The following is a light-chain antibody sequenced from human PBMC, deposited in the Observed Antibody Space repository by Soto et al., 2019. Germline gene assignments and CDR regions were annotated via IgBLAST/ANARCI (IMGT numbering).Light chain of an antibody. V-gene: IGLV2-14*01. CDR1: SSDVGAYSY. CDR2: EVS. J-gene: IGLJ2*01. CDR3: CSYTSSNTLV. Sequence: SVLTQPASVSGSPGQSITISCTGTSSDVGAYSYVSWYQQHPGKAPKLMIFEVSDRPSGVSNRFSGSKSGNTASLTISGLQAEDEADYYCCSYTSSNTLVFGGGTQLTVL.